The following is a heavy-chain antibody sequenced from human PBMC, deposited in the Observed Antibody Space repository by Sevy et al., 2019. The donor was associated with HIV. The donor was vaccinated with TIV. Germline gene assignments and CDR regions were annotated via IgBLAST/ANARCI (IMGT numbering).Heavy chain of an antibody. CDR2: INGKGRST. J-gene: IGHJ6*02. CDR3: AKTINSGGGVVPAANFYYYGLDV. CDR1: GFTFSDYA. V-gene: IGHV3-23*01. Sequence: GGSLRLSCAASGFTFSDYAMNWVRQAPGKGLEWVSAINGKGRSTHYTDSVEGRFTISRDNAKSTLYLEMNSLRVEDTAGYYCAKTINSGGGVVPAANFYYYGLDVWGQGTTVTVSS. D-gene: IGHD2-2*01.